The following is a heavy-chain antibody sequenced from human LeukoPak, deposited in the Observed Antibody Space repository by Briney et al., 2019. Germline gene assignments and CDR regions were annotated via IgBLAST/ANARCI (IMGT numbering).Heavy chain of an antibody. J-gene: IGHJ1*01. D-gene: IGHD6-19*01. CDR3: AKPPGEWRYSSGQIEYFQH. V-gene: IGHV3-30*02. Sequence: PGGSLRLSCAASGFTFSSYGMHWVRQAPGKGLEWVAFIRYDGSNKYYADSVKGRFTISRDNSKNTLYLQMNSLRAEDTAVYYCAKPPGEWRYSSGQIEYFQHWGQGTLVTVSS. CDR2: IRYDGSNK. CDR1: GFTFSSYG.